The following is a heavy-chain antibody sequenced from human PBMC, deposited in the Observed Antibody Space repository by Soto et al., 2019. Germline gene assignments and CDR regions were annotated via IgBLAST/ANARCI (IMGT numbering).Heavy chain of an antibody. CDR3: ARLFCSSTSCYDY. D-gene: IGHD2-2*01. CDR1: GGSISSSSYY. Sequence: SETLSLTCTVSGGSISSSSYYWGWIRQPPGKGLEWIGSIYYSGSTYYNPSPKSRVTISVDTSKTQFSLKLSSVTAADTAVYYCARLFCSSTSCYDYWGQGTLVTVSS. CDR2: IYYSGST. V-gene: IGHV4-39*01. J-gene: IGHJ4*02.